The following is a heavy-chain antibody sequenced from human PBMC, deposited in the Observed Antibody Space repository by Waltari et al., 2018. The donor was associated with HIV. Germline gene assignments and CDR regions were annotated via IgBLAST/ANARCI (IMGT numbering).Heavy chain of an antibody. CDR3: AKGPTLTSPPTYFNY. D-gene: IGHD2-2*01. J-gene: IGHJ4*02. CDR1: GFTFDAYA. Sequence: EVHLVESGGGLVQPGRSLRLSCAASGFTFDAYAMHWVRQTPGKGLEWVSGISWNSGSIGYADSVKGRFTISRDNAKNSLFLQMNSLRPEDTAFYYCAKGPTLTSPPTYFNYWGQGTLVTVSS. V-gene: IGHV3-9*01. CDR2: ISWNSGSI.